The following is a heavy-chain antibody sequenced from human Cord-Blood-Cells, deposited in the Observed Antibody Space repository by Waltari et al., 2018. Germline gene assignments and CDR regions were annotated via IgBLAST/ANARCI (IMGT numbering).Heavy chain of an antibody. D-gene: IGHD6-13*01. Sequence: QVQLVQSGAEVQKPGASVKVSCTVSGYTLTALSMHWVRQAPGKGLEWMGGFDPEDGETIYAQKFQGRVTMTEDTSTDTAYMELSSLRSEDTAVYYCATLFLRYSSSWVDYWGQGTLVTVSS. J-gene: IGHJ4*02. CDR1: GYTLTALS. CDR2: FDPEDGET. CDR3: ATLFLRYSSSWVDY. V-gene: IGHV1-24*01.